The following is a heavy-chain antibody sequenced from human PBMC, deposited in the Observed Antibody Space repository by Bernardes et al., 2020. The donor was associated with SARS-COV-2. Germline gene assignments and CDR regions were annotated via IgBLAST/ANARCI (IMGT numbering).Heavy chain of an antibody. J-gene: IGHJ5*02. CDR1: GGSISSGGYY. CDR2: IYYSGST. D-gene: IGHD3-16*01. V-gene: IGHV4-31*03. Sequence: TLSLTCTVSGGSISSGGYYWSWIRQHPGKGLEWIGYIYYSGSTYYKPSLKSRVTISVDTSKNQFSLKLSSVTAADTAVYYCARGGDTNWFDPWGQGTLVTVSS. CDR3: ARGGDTNWFDP.